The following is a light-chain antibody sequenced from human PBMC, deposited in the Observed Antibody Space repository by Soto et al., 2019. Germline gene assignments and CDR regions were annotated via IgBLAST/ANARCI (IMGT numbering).Light chain of an antibody. Sequence: MTQSPATLSVSPGERATLSCRASQSVSGKLAWYQQKPGQAPRLLIYGASSRATGIPDRFSGSGSGTDFTLTISRLEPEDFAVYYCQQYGSSPQTFGQGTKVDIK. CDR2: GAS. CDR1: QSVSGK. CDR3: QQYGSSPQT. V-gene: IGKV3-20*01. J-gene: IGKJ1*01.